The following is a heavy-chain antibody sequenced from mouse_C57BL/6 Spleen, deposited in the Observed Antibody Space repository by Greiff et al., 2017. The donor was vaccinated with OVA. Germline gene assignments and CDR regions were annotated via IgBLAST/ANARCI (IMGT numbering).Heavy chain of an antibody. D-gene: IGHD1-1*01. CDR2: IYPGDGDT. V-gene: IGHV1-82*01. Sequence: VMLQQSGPELVKPGASVKISCKASGYAFSSSWMNWVKQRPGKGLEWIGRIYPGDGDTNYNGKFKGKATLTADKSSSTAYMQLSSLTSEDSAVYFCARDNYYGSSWYFDVWGTGTTVTVSS. CDR3: ARDNYYGSSWYFDV. J-gene: IGHJ1*03. CDR1: GYAFSSSW.